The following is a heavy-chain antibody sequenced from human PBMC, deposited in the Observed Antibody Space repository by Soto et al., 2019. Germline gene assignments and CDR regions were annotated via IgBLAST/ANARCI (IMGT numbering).Heavy chain of an antibody. Sequence: SETLSLTCAVSGGSISNNNWWSWVRQPPGKGLEWIGEIYRSGRTNYNPSLKSRVSISADKSTNHFSLNLNSVTAADTAIYYCARGGSGYDWFDSWGQGTLVTVSS. J-gene: IGHJ5*01. CDR2: IYRSGRT. V-gene: IGHV4-4*02. CDR1: GGSISNNNW. D-gene: IGHD5-12*01. CDR3: ARGGSGYDWFDS.